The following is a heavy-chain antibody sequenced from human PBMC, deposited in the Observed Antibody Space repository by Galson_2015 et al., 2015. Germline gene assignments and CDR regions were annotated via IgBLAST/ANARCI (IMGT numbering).Heavy chain of an antibody. CDR1: GFTFSSYG. V-gene: IGHV3-30*03. CDR3: ARDYCSSTSCYSDY. J-gene: IGHJ4*02. CDR2: ISYDGSNK. D-gene: IGHD2-2*02. Sequence: SLRLSCAASGFTFSSYGMHWVRQAPGKGLEWVAVISYDGSNKYYADSVKGRFTISRDNSKNTLYLQMNSLRAEDTAVYYCARDYCSSTSCYSDYWGQGTVVTVSS.